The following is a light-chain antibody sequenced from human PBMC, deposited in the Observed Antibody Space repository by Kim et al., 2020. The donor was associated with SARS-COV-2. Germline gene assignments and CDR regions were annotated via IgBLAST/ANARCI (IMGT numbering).Light chain of an antibody. Sequence: SYELTQPPSVSVSPGQTASITCSGDKLGDKYACWYQQKPGQSPVLVIYQDSKRPSGIPARFSGSNSGNTAPLTISGTQAMDEADYYCQAWDSSTAVFGGGTQLTVL. V-gene: IGLV3-1*01. CDR1: KLGDKY. CDR2: QDS. J-gene: IGLJ3*02. CDR3: QAWDSSTAV.